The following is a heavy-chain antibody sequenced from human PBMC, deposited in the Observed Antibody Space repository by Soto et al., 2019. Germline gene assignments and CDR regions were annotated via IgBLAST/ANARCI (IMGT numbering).Heavy chain of an antibody. CDR3: ARDNDRNDEDYYFVMHL. D-gene: IGHD1-1*01. J-gene: IGHJ6*02. CDR2: IIPIFGTA. Sequence: AASVKVSCKASGGTFSSYAISWVRQAPGQGLEWMGGIIPIFGTANYAQKFQGRVTITADESTSTAYMELSSLRSEDTAVYYCARDNDRNDEDYYFVMHLWRQCTTFTVSS. CDR1: GGTFSSYA. V-gene: IGHV1-69*13.